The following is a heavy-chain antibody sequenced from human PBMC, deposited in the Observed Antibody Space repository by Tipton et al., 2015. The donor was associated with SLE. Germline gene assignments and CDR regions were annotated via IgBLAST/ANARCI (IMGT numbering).Heavy chain of an antibody. D-gene: IGHD3-9*01. V-gene: IGHV3-11*04. CDR2: ISSSGSTI. Sequence: LSLTCAVSGYSISSGYYWGWIRQPPGKGLEWVSYISSSGSTIYYADSVKGRFTISRDNAKNSLYLQMNSLRAEDTAVYYCARGPGRRYFDWAHEEWGQGTLVTVSS. CDR3: ARGPGRRYFDWAHEE. CDR1: GYSISSGYY. J-gene: IGHJ4*02.